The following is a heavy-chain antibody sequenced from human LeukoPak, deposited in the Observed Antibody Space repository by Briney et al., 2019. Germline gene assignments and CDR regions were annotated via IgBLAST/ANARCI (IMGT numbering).Heavy chain of an antibody. CDR2: ISGSGGST. V-gene: IGHV3-23*01. CDR3: AKDDAWRGSPR. Sequence: GASVKVSCKASGYTFTSYAMHWVRQAPGKGLEWVSAISGSGGSTYYADSVKGRFTISRDNSKNTLYLQMNSLRAEDTAVYYCAKDDAWRGSPRWGQGTLVTVSS. J-gene: IGHJ4*02. D-gene: IGHD1-26*01. CDR1: GYTFTSYA.